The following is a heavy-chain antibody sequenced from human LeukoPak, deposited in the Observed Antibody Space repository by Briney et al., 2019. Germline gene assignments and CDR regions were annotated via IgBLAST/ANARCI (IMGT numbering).Heavy chain of an antibody. J-gene: IGHJ4*02. CDR2: IYHSGST. Sequence: SETLSLTCTVSGGSISSGSYYWSWIRQPPGKGLEWIGYIYHSGSTYYNPSLKSRVTISVDRSKNQFSLKLSSVTAADTAVYYCARDRGTTVRSFDYWGQGTLVTVSS. D-gene: IGHD4-17*01. V-gene: IGHV4-30-2*01. CDR1: GGSISSGSYY. CDR3: ARDRGTTVRSFDY.